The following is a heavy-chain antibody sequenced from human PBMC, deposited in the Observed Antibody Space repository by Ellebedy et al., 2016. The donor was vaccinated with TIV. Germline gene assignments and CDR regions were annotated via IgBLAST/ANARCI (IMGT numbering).Heavy chain of an antibody. CDR2: ISAYNGNT. J-gene: IGHJ6*02. V-gene: IGHV1-18*04. D-gene: IGHD1-7*01. Sequence: AASVKVSCKASDYTFTNYGISWVRQAPGQGLEWMGWISAYNGNTNYAQKLQGRVTMTTDTSTSTAYMELRSLRSDNTAVYYCARDTRITGTTYYYYGMDVWGQGTTVTVSS. CDR1: DYTFTNYG. CDR3: ARDTRITGTTYYYYGMDV.